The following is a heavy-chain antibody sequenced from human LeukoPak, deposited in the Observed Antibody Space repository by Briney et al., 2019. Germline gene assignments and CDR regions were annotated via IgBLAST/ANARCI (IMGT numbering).Heavy chain of an antibody. D-gene: IGHD3-10*01. Sequence: SETLSLTCAVYGGSFSGYYWSWIRQPPGQGLEWIAYIYYSGSTNYNPSLKSRVTISVDTSKNQFSLNLRSVTAADTAVYYCARVRMYYYDFDIWGQGTMVTVSS. CDR3: ARVRMYYYDFDI. CDR2: IYYSGST. V-gene: IGHV4-59*01. CDR1: GGSFSGYY. J-gene: IGHJ3*02.